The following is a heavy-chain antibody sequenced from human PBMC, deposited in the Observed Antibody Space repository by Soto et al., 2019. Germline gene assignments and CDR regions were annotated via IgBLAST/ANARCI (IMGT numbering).Heavy chain of an antibody. V-gene: IGHV3-33*01. CDR3: ARGDDDYIWGSYRDAFDI. Sequence: GGSLRLSCAASGFTFSSYGMHWVRQAPGKGLEWVAVIWYDGSNKYYADSVKGRFTISRDNSKNTLYLQMNSLRAEDTAVDYCARGDDDYIWGSYRDAFDIWGQGTMVTVSS. CDR1: GFTFSSYG. D-gene: IGHD3-16*02. J-gene: IGHJ3*02. CDR2: IWYDGSNK.